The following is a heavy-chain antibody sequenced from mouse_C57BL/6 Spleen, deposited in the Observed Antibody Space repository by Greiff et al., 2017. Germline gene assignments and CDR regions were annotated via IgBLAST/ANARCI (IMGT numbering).Heavy chain of an antibody. D-gene: IGHD2-5*01. J-gene: IGHJ4*01. Sequence: QVQLQQSGPELVKPGASVKLSCKASGYTFTSYDINWVKQRPGQGLEWIGWIYPRDGSTKYNEKVKGKATLTVDTASSTAYMELHSLTSEDSAVYFCARSSYSHYDYYAMDYWGQGTSVTVSS. CDR3: ARSSYSHYDYYAMDY. CDR1: GYTFTSYD. V-gene: IGHV1-85*01. CDR2: IYPRDGST.